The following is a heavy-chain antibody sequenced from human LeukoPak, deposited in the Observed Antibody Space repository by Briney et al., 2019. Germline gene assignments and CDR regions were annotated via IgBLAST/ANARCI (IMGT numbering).Heavy chain of an antibody. Sequence: ASVKVSCKLSGYTGFELSMNWVRQAHGKGLEWMGGFVPEDARTIYAQKFQGRVTMTEDTSTDTAYMELSSLTSEDTAVYYCTTHSIFGVVTYAFHLWGRGTLVTVSS. CDR1: GYTGFELS. CDR3: TTHSIFGVVTYAFHL. D-gene: IGHD3-3*01. V-gene: IGHV1-24*01. J-gene: IGHJ3*01. CDR2: FVPEDART.